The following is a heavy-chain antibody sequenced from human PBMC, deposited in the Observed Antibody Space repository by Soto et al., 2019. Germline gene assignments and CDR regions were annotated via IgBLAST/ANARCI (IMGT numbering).Heavy chain of an antibody. CDR3: ARMRYYYDSSGYYRVLDY. CDR1: GFSLSTSGMC. Sequence: SGPTLVNPTQTLTLTCTFSGFSLSTSGMCVSWIRQPPGKALEWLALIDWDDDKYYSTSLKTRLTISKDTSKNQVVLTMTNMDPVDTATYYCARMRYYYDSSGYYRVLDYWGQGTLVTV. D-gene: IGHD3-22*01. V-gene: IGHV2-70*01. CDR2: IDWDDDK. J-gene: IGHJ4*02.